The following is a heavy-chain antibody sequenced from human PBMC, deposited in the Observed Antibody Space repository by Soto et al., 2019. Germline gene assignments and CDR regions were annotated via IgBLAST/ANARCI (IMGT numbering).Heavy chain of an antibody. V-gene: IGHV1-18*01. CDR3: AKVQEKWSKFFDY. J-gene: IGHJ4*02. Sequence: QVQLVQSGAEVKKPGASVKVSCKASGYTFANYGVSWVRQAPGQGLEWMGWINTYNGNTNYARKLQGRVTMTTDTSTSTAYMELRSLRSDDTAVYYCAKVQEKWSKFFDYWGQGTLVTVSS. CDR2: INTYNGNT. D-gene: IGHD2-15*01. CDR1: GYTFANYG.